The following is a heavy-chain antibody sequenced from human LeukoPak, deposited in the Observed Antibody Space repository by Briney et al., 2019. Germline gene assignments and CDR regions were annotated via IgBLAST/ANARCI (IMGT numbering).Heavy chain of an antibody. CDR3: AQKGGTDH. J-gene: IGHJ4*02. V-gene: IGHV3-48*02. Sequence: PGGSLRLSCAASGFTFSRFGMNWVRQAPGKGLEWISYISSSSSAIYYADSVKGRFTISGDNAKNSLYLQMSSLRDEDTAVYYCAQKGGTDHWGQGTLVTVSS. D-gene: IGHD2-15*01. CDR2: ISSSSSAI. CDR1: GFTFSRFG.